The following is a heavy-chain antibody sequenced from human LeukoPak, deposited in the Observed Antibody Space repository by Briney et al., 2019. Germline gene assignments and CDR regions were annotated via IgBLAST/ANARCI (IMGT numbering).Heavy chain of an antibody. CDR1: GGSISSGGYY. CDR2: IYYSGST. CDR3: ARNGYSGYEYYFAH. D-gene: IGHD1-26*01. J-gene: IGHJ4*02. Sequence: PSQTLSLTCTFSGGSISSGGYYWNWIRQHPGKGLEWIGYIYYSGSTYYNPSLKSRLTTSVDRSKNPFSLNLSSVTAADPAVYYCARNGYSGYEYYFAHWGQGSLVTVYS. V-gene: IGHV4-31*03.